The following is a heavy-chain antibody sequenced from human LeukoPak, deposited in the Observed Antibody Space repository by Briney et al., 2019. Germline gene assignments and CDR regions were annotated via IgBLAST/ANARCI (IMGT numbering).Heavy chain of an antibody. Sequence: PSETLSLTCAVYGGSFSGYYWSWIRQPPGQGLEWIGEINHSGSTNYNPSLKSRVTISVDTSKNQFSLKLSSVTAADTAVYYCARDMSSSGLSQADDALDIWGQGTMVTVSS. CDR2: INHSGST. J-gene: IGHJ3*02. D-gene: IGHD3-10*01. CDR1: GGSFSGYY. CDR3: ARDMSSSGLSQADDALDI. V-gene: IGHV4-34*01.